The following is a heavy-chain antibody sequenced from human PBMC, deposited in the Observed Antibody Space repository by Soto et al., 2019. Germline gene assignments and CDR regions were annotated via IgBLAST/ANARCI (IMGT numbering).Heavy chain of an antibody. CDR2: TYYRSKWYN. Sequence: LSLTCAISGDSVSSNSAGWNWIRQSPSRGLEWLGRTYYRSKWYNDYAVSVKSRITINPDTSKNQFSLQLNSVTPEDTAVYYCARVSGTYYDILTGYYNHYYYGMDVWGQGTTVTVSS. CDR1: GDSVSSNSAG. J-gene: IGHJ6*02. D-gene: IGHD3-9*01. CDR3: ARVSGTYYDILTGYYNHYYYGMDV. V-gene: IGHV6-1*01.